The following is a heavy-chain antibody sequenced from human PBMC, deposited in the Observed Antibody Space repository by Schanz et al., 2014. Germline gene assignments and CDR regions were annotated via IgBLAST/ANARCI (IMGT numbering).Heavy chain of an antibody. CDR2: IKHDGSVK. CDR3: VSQTGSPNY. CDR1: GFTFIDYW. D-gene: IGHD6-13*01. Sequence: EVQLVESGGGLVQPGGSRGLSCTASGFTFIDYWLSWVRQAPGKGPEWVANIKHDGSVKDYVDSVEGRFTISRDNAKRSLFLQMNSLRVEDTAVYLCVSQTGSPNYWGQGTLVTVSS. V-gene: IGHV3-7*02. J-gene: IGHJ4*02.